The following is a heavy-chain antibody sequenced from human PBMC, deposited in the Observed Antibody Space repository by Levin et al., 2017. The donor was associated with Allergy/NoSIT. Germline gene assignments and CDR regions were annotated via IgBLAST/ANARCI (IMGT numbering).Heavy chain of an antibody. J-gene: IGHJ6*02. CDR3: AREGNYCTNGVCPVRYYYGMDG. CDR2: ISAYNGNT. CDR1: GYTFTSYG. Sequence: ASVKVSCKASGYTFTSYGISWVRQAPGQGLEWMGWISAYNGNTNYAQKLQGRVTMTTDTSTSTAYMELRSLRSDDTAVYYCAREGNYCTNGVCPVRYYYGMDGWGQGTTVTVSS. V-gene: IGHV1-18*01. D-gene: IGHD2-8*01.